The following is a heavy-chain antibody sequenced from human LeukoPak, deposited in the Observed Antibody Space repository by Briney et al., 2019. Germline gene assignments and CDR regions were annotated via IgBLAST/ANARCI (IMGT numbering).Heavy chain of an antibody. CDR2: IQNDGNEK. D-gene: IGHD1-1*01. CDR1: GFTFSSYG. Sequence: GGSLRLSCAASGFTFSSYGTHWVRQAPGKGLEWVAVIQNDGNEKYYADSVKGRFTISRDNSKNTLYVQMNSLRVEDTAVYYCAKDLTTEWRIDHWGQGTLVTVSS. CDR3: AKDLTTEWRIDH. J-gene: IGHJ4*02. V-gene: IGHV3-30*02.